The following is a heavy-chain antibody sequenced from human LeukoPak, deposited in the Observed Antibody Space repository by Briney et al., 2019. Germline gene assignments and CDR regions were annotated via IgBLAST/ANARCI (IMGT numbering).Heavy chain of an antibody. V-gene: IGHV1-24*01. CDR3: ATAEAYCGGDCLDAFDI. J-gene: IGHJ3*02. Sequence: ASVKVSCKVSGYTLTELSMHWVRQAPGKGLEWMGGFDPEDGETIYAQKFQGRVTMTEDTSTDTAYMELSSLRSEDTAVYYCATAEAYCGGDCLDAFDIWGQGTMVTVSS. CDR2: FDPEDGET. CDR1: GYTLTELS. D-gene: IGHD2-21*02.